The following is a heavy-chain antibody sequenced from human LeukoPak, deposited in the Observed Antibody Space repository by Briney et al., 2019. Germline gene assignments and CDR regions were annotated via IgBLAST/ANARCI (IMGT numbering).Heavy chain of an antibody. CDR1: GYTFTGYY. CDR3: AREVTYYYDSSGYHYDAFDI. CDR2: INPNSGGT. D-gene: IGHD3-22*01. V-gene: IGHV1-2*02. Sequence: ASVKVSCKACGYTFTGYYMHWVRQAPGQRLEWMGWINPNSGGTNYAQKFQGRVTMTRDTSISTAYMELSRLRSDDTAVYYCAREVTYYYDSSGYHYDAFDIWSQGTMVTVS. J-gene: IGHJ3*02.